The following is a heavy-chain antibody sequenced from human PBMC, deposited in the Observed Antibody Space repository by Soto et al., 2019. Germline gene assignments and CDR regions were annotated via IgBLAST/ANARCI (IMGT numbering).Heavy chain of an antibody. CDR2: IIPIFGTA. CDR1: GGTFSSYA. J-gene: IGHJ5*02. Sequence: QVQLVQSGAEVKKPGSSVKVSCKASGGTFSSYAISWVRQAPGQGLEWMGGIIPIFGTANYAQKFQGRVTITADESTSTAYMEPSSLRSEDTAVYYCARISEISSLGGENWFDPWGQGTLVTVSS. V-gene: IGHV1-69*01. D-gene: IGHD6-6*01. CDR3: ARISEISSLGGENWFDP.